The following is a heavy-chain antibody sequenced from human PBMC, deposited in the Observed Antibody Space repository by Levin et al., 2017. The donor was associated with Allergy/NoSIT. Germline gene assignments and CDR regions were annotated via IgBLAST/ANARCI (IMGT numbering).Heavy chain of an antibody. V-gene: IGHV4-34*01. Sequence: MASETLSLTCAVYGGSFSGYYWSWIRQPPGKGLEWIGEINHSGSTNYNPSLKSRVTISVDTSKNQFSLKLSSVTAADTAVYYCARSASGRGWSFPYDHWGQGTLVTVSS. CDR2: INHSGST. CDR1: GGSFSGYY. J-gene: IGHJ4*02. CDR3: ARSASGRGWSFPYDH. D-gene: IGHD6-19*01.